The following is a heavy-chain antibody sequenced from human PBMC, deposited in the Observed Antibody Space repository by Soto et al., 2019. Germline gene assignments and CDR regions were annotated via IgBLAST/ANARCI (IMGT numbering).Heavy chain of an antibody. CDR3: ARDLRTLYGMDV. CDR2: IYSGDTT. J-gene: IGHJ6*02. Sequence: EVQLVESGGGLVQPGGSLRLSCAASGFTVSSNYMSWVRQAPGKGLEWVSVIYSGDTTYYADSVKGRFTTSRDNSKNTLYIQMNSLRAEDTAVYYCARDLRTLYGMDVWGQGTTVTVSS. V-gene: IGHV3-53*01. CDR1: GFTVSSNY.